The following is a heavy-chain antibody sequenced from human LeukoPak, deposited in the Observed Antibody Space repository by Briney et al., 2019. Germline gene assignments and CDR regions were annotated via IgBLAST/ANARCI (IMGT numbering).Heavy chain of an antibody. J-gene: IGHJ4*02. CDR1: GFTFSSYS. Sequence: GGSLRLSCAASGFTFSSYSMNWVRQAPGKGLEWVSYISSGSSTIYYADSVKGRFTVSRGNAKKSLYLRMNSLRAEDAAVYYCATYPSGSYNYWGQGTLVTVSS. D-gene: IGHD1-26*01. CDR2: ISSGSSTI. V-gene: IGHV3-48*01. CDR3: ATYPSGSYNY.